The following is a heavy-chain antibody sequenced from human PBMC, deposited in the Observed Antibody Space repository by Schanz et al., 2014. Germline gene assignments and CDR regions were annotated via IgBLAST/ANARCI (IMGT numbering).Heavy chain of an antibody. CDR2: INTGVNT. V-gene: IGHV3-23*01. J-gene: IGHJ2*01. Sequence: EVHLLESGGGLVQPGGSLRLSCEASGFTFGDYAMTWVRQAPGKGLEWVSAINTGVNTYYADSVRGRFTMSRDNSKNTLYLQMNSLRAGDAAVYYCAKDAPYPFDLWGRGTLITVSS. CDR1: GFTFGDYA. CDR3: AKDAPYPFDL.